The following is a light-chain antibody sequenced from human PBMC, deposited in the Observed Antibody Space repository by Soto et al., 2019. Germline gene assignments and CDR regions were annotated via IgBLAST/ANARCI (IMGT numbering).Light chain of an antibody. CDR2: AAS. Sequence: DIQMTQSPSSLAASVGDRVTITCRASQGIIDYLAWYQQKPGRAPKLLIYAASTLHSGVPSRFSGSGAGTYFTLTISSLQPEDVATYYCQKYNSAPRTFGQGTKVEIK. V-gene: IGKV1-27*01. CDR1: QGIIDY. J-gene: IGKJ1*01. CDR3: QKYNSAPRT.